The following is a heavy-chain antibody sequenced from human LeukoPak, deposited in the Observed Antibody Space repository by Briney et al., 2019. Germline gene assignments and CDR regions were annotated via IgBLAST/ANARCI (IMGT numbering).Heavy chain of an antibody. CDR3: ARSVDGSGSYSDY. V-gene: IGHV3-7*01. CDR1: GFTFSSYW. J-gene: IGHJ4*02. Sequence: GGSLRLSCAASGFTFSSYWMNWVRQAPGKGLEWVANINQDGSEKYYVDSVKGRFTISRDNSKNTLYLQMNSLRAEDTAVYYCARSVDGSGSYSDYWGQGTLVTVSS. CDR2: INQDGSEK. D-gene: IGHD3-10*01.